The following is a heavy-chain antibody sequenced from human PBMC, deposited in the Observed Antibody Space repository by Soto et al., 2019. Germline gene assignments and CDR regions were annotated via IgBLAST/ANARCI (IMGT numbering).Heavy chain of an antibody. CDR1: GFSLSTSGVG. J-gene: IGHJ4*02. CDR2: IYWDDDK. CDR3: XXXXXXXXXDX. Sequence: QITLKESGPTLVKPTQTLTLTCTFSGFSLSTSGVGVGWIRQPPGKALEWLALIYWDDDKRYSPSLKSRLTITKDPSKNQVVLTMTNMDPVXXXXXXXXXXXXXXXXDXWGQGTLVTVSS. V-gene: IGHV2-5*02.